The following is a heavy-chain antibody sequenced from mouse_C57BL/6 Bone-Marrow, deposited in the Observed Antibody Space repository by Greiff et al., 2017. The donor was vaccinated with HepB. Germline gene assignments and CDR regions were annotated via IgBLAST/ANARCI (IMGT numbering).Heavy chain of an antibody. Sequence: VQLQQSGPGLVQPSQSLSITCTVSGFSLTSYGVHWVRQSPGKGLEWLGVIWSGGSTDYNAAFISRLSISKDKSKSQVFFKMNSLQADDTAIYYCARNPHHYYGSSYGAMDYWGQGTSVTVSS. J-gene: IGHJ4*01. CDR3: ARNPHHYYGSSYGAMDY. CDR1: GFSLTSYG. V-gene: IGHV2-2*01. CDR2: IWSGGST. D-gene: IGHD1-1*01.